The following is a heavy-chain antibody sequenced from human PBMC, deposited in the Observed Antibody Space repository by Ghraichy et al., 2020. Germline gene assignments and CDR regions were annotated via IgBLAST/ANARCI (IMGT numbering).Heavy chain of an antibody. Sequence: LSLTCAASGFIFSSYAMHWVRQAPGKGLEWVTVISFDGTNKYYADSVKGRFTISRDDSKNTVYLQMNSLRPEDTAVYFCVRHRSQQLTDDDYFQHWGQGTLVTVSS. CDR1: GFIFSSYA. V-gene: IGHV3-30*04. CDR2: ISFDGTNK. CDR3: VRHRSQQLTDDDYFQH. J-gene: IGHJ1*01. D-gene: IGHD6-13*01.